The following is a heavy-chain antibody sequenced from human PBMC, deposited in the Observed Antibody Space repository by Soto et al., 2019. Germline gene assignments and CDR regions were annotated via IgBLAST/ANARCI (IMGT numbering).Heavy chain of an antibody. V-gene: IGHV4-59*08. J-gene: IGHJ4*01. D-gene: IGHD3-10*01. Sequence: PSEPLSLTCTVSGGSSNGYYWRWIRQPPGKGLEWIGYIYYSGSVQYSPSLRGRVTMSVETSQSQFSLRLNSVTAADTAVYYCARHYGSGTYPLDYWGHGTLVTVSS. CDR2: IYYSGSV. CDR1: GGSSNGYY. CDR3: ARHYGSGTYPLDY.